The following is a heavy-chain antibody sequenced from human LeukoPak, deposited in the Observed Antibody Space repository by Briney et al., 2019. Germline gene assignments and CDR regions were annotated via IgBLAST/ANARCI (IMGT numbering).Heavy chain of an antibody. CDR1: GYTFTGYY. Sequence: GASVKVSCKASGYTFTGYYMHWVRQAPGQGLEWMGWINPNSGGTNYAQKFQGWVTMTRDTSISTAYMELSRLRSDDTAVYYCARDSAAAGHYGMDVWGQGTTVTVSS. CDR2: INPNSGGT. V-gene: IGHV1-2*04. J-gene: IGHJ6*02. D-gene: IGHD6-13*01. CDR3: ARDSAAAGHYGMDV.